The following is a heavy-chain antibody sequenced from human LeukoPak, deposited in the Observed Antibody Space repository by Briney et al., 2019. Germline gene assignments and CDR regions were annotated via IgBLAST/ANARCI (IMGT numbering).Heavy chain of an antibody. V-gene: IGHV4-39*07. D-gene: IGHD4-17*01. J-gene: IGHJ6*02. Sequence: PSETLSLTCTVSGGSISSSSYYWGWIRQPPGKGLEWIGSIYYSGSTYYNPSLKSRVTISVGTSKNQFSLKLSSVTAADTAVYYCATHYGDPRDQYYYYGMDVWGQGTTVTVSS. CDR3: ATHYGDPRDQYYYYGMDV. CDR2: IYYSGST. CDR1: GGSISSSSYY.